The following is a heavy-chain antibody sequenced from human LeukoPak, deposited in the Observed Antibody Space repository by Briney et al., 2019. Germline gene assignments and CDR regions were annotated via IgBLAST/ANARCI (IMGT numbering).Heavy chain of an antibody. CDR2: ITGSGGST. Sequence: GGSLRLSCAASGFTFSSYAMSWVRQAPGKGLEWVSAITGSGGSTYYADSVKGRFTISRDNSKNTLNLQMNSLRAEDTAVYYCAKPPTVTTSRVHWYFDLWGRGTLVTVSS. V-gene: IGHV3-23*01. J-gene: IGHJ2*01. D-gene: IGHD4-17*01. CDR3: AKPPTVTTSRVHWYFDL. CDR1: GFTFSSYA.